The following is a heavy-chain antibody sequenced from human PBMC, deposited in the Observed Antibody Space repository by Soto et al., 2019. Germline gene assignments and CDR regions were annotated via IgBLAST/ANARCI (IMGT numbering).Heavy chain of an antibody. CDR3: VAVDLGDY. Sequence: PSETLSLTCAVYGGSFSGYYWSWIRQPPGKGLEWIGEINHSGSTNYNPSLKSRVTISVDTSKNTAYMELSSLTSEETAVYYCVAVDLGDYWGQGTLVTVSS. J-gene: IGHJ4*02. V-gene: IGHV4-34*01. CDR2: INHSGST. CDR1: GGSFSGYY. D-gene: IGHD3-16*01.